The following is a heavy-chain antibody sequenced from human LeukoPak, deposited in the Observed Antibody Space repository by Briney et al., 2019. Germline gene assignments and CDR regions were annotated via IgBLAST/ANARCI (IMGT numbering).Heavy chain of an antibody. V-gene: IGHV3-13*05. CDR3: ARGSPSGGNSHWYFDL. Sequence: PGGSLRLSCAASGFTFSSYDMHWVRQATGKGLEWVSAIGTAGDPYYPGSVKGRFTISRENAKNSLYLQMNSLRAGDTAVYYCARGSPSGGNSHWYFDLWGRGTLVTVSS. J-gene: IGHJ2*01. CDR2: IGTAGDP. D-gene: IGHD4-23*01. CDR1: GFTFSSYD.